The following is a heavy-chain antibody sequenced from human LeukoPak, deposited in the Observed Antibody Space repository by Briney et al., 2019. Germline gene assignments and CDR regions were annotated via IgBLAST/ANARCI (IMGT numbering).Heavy chain of an antibody. CDR3: ARGGATPRANHWYFDL. CDR1: GFTFSSYA. CDR2: ISGSGGST. J-gene: IGHJ2*01. Sequence: GGSLRLSCAASGFTFSSYAMSWVRQAPGKGLEWVSAISGSGGSTYYADSVKGRFTISRDNSKNTLYLQMNSLRAEDTAVYYCARGGATPRANHWYFDLWGRGTLVTVSS. D-gene: IGHD1-26*01. V-gene: IGHV3-23*01.